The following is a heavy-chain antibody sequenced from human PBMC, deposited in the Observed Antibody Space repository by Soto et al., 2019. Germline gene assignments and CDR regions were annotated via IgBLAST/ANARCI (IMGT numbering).Heavy chain of an antibody. CDR1: GGSISSGGYS. Sequence: SETLSLTCAVSGGSISSGGYSWSWIRQPPGKGLEWNGYIYHSGSTYYNPSLKSRVTISVDRSKNQFSLKLSSVTAADTAVYYCARGTYYYDSSGYYFDYWGQGTLVTVSS. V-gene: IGHV4-30-2*01. D-gene: IGHD3-22*01. J-gene: IGHJ4*02. CDR2: IYHSGST. CDR3: ARGTYYYDSSGYYFDY.